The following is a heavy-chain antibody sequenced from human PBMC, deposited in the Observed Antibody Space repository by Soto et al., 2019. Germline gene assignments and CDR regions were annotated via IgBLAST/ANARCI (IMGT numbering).Heavy chain of an antibody. J-gene: IGHJ6*02. CDR2: IIPIFGTA. V-gene: IGHV1-69*13. CDR1: GGTFSSYA. Sequence: ASVKVSCKASGGTFSSYAISWVRQAPGQGLEWMGGIIPIFGTANYAQKFQGRVTITADESTSTAYMELSSLRSEDTAVYYCARHRRRDHSTGMDVWGQGTTVTVSS. CDR3: ARHRRRDHSTGMDV. D-gene: IGHD3-16*02.